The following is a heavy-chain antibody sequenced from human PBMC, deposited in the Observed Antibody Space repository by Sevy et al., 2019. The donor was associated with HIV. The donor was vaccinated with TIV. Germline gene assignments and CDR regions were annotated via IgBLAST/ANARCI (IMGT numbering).Heavy chain of an antibody. D-gene: IGHD6-13*01. CDR3: ARGRLAAAGYYYYYMDV. CDR2: INHSGST. J-gene: IGHJ6*03. Sequence: PETLSLTCAVYGGSFSGYYWSWIRQPPGKGLEWIGEINHSGSTNYNPSLKSRVTISVDTSKNQFSLKLSSVTAADTAVYYCARGRLAAAGYYYYYMDVWGKGTTVTVSS. V-gene: IGHV4-34*01. CDR1: GGSFSGYY.